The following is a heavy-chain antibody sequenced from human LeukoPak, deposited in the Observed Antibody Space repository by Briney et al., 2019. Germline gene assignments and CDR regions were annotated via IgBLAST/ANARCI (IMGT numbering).Heavy chain of an antibody. CDR2: ISGSGDST. V-gene: IGHV3-23*01. CDR3: TNDRGKGELLSDAFDI. D-gene: IGHD1-7*01. Sequence: PGRSLRLSCAASGFMFSSYAMSWVRQAPGKGLEWVSGISGSGDSTYYADSVKGRFTISRDNSETTMYLQMNSLRAEDTAVYYCTNDRGKGELLSDAFDIWGQGTMVTVSS. CDR1: GFMFSSYA. J-gene: IGHJ3*02.